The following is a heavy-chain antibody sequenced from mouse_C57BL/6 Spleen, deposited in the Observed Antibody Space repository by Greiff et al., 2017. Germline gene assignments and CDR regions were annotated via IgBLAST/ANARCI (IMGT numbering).Heavy chain of an antibody. CDR3: ARTGPFAY. CDR1: GYTFTSYG. Sequence: QVQLKQSGAELARPGASVTLSCKASGYTFTSYGVSWVKQRTGQGLEWIGEIYPRSGNTYYNEKFKGKATLTADKSSSTAYMELRSLTSEDSAVYFCARTGPFAYWGQGTLVTVSA. V-gene: IGHV1-81*01. CDR2: IYPRSGNT. J-gene: IGHJ3*01. D-gene: IGHD4-1*01.